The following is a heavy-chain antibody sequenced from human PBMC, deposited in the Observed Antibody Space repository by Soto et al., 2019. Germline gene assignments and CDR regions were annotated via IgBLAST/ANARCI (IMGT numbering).Heavy chain of an antibody. Sequence: SETLSLTCTVSGGSISSSSYYWGWIRQPPGKGLEWIGSIYYSGRSYYNPSLKSRVTISVDTSKNQISLKLSSVTAADTAVYYCARGWYCSSTSCYVSYWYFDLWGRGTLVTVSS. CDR2: IYYSGRS. J-gene: IGHJ2*01. V-gene: IGHV4-39*01. CDR3: ARGWYCSSTSCYVSYWYFDL. CDR1: GGSISSSSYY. D-gene: IGHD2-2*01.